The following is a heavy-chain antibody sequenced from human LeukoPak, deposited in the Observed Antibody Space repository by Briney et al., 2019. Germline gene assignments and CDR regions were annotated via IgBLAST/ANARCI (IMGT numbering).Heavy chain of an antibody. V-gene: IGHV1-18*01. J-gene: IGHJ4*02. Sequence: GASVKVSCKASGYTFTSYGISWVRQAPGQGLEWMGWISAYNGNTNYAQKLQGRVTMTTDTSTSTAYMELSRLRSDDTAVYYCASLPYSYGPSRSKGYHVYWGQGTLVTVSS. D-gene: IGHD5-18*01. CDR1: GYTFTSYG. CDR3: ASLPYSYGPSRSKGYHVY. CDR2: ISAYNGNT.